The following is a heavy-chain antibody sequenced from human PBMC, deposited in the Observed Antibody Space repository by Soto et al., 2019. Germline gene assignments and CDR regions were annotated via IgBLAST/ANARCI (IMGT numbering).Heavy chain of an antibody. V-gene: IGHV2-5*02. J-gene: IGHJ4*02. Sequence: GSGPTLVNPTQTLTLTCTFSGFSLSTSGVGVGWIRQPPGKALEWLALIYWDDDKRYSPSLKSRLTITKDTSKNQVVLTMTNMDPVDTATYYCAHTLLTHYYGSGSPPRFDYWGQGTLVTVSS. D-gene: IGHD3-10*01. CDR2: IYWDDDK. CDR3: AHTLLTHYYGSGSPPRFDY. CDR1: GFSLSTSGVG.